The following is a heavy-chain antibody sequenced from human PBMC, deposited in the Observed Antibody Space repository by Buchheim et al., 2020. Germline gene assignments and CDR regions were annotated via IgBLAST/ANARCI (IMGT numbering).Heavy chain of an antibody. CDR3: ARLGVVPAAPDV. CDR2: IYSSGNT. Sequence: QLQESGPRLVKPSQTLSLTCSVSGGSISTSDYYWTWIRQPPGKGLEWIGYIYSSGNTFYNESLKSRVAISVDTSKNQFSLKLSSVTAADTAVYYCARLGVVPAAPDVWGQGTT. D-gene: IGHD2-2*01. J-gene: IGHJ6*02. CDR1: GGSISTSDYY. V-gene: IGHV4-30-4*01.